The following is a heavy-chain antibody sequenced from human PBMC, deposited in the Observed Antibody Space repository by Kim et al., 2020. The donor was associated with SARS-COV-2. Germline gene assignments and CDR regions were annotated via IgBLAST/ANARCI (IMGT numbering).Heavy chain of an antibody. V-gene: IGHV3-21*01. CDR1: GFTFSSYS. CDR2: ISSSSSYI. D-gene: IGHD2-15*01. CDR3: ARVLSVVTTFEYGMDV. Sequence: GGSLRLSCAASGFTFSSYSMNWVRQAPGKGLEWVSSISSSSSYIYYADSVKGRFTISRDNAKNSLYLQMNSLRAEDTAVYYCARVLSVVTTFEYGMDVWGQGTTVTVSS. J-gene: IGHJ6*02.